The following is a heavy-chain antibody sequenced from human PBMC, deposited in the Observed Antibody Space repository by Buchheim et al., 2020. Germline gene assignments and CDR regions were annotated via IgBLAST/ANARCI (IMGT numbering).Heavy chain of an antibody. Sequence: QVQLVESGGGVVQPGRSLRLSCAASGFTFSSYAMHWVRQAPGKGLEWVAVIWYDGSNKYYADSVKGRFTISRDNSKNTLYLQMNSLRAEDTAVYYCARGQYSSSWYGSYYYYGMDVWGQGTT. J-gene: IGHJ6*02. D-gene: IGHD6-13*01. CDR2: IWYDGSNK. CDR1: GFTFSSYA. CDR3: ARGQYSSSWYGSYYYYGMDV. V-gene: IGHV3-33*08.